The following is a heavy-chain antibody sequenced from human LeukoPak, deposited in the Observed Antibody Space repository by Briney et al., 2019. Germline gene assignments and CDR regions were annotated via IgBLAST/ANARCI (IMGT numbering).Heavy chain of an antibody. Sequence: GGSLRLSCAPSGFSVSRNAMSWVRQAPGKAPDWVSGMSAAGGSTYYADSVKGRFTISRDNSKNTLYLQMNSLRAEDTAVYYRAKWGTGIPCDYWGQGTLVTVS. CDR1: GFSVSRNA. CDR3: AKWGTGIPCDY. V-gene: IGHV3-23*01. D-gene: IGHD3-16*01. CDR2: MSAAGGST. J-gene: IGHJ4*02.